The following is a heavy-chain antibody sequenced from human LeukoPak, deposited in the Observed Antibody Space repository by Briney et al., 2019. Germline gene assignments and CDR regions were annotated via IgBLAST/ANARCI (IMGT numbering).Heavy chain of an antibody. CDR3: AKVGSGWYYFDY. CDR1: GFTFSSYA. D-gene: IGHD6-19*01. J-gene: IGHJ4*02. V-gene: IGHV3-23*01. Sequence: GGSLRLSCAASGFTFSSYAMSWVRQAPGKGLEWVSAVSGSGVSTYYADSVKGRFTISRDNSKNTLYLQMYSLRAEDTAVYYCAKVGSGWYYFDYWVQGTLATVSS. CDR2: VSGSGVST.